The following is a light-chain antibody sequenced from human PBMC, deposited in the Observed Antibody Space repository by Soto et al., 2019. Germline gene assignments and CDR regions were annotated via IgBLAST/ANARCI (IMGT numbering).Light chain of an antibody. CDR1: ISDIGSYNL. V-gene: IGLV2-23*01. CDR2: EGT. Sequence: QSALTQPASVSGSPGQSLTISCTGTISDIGSYNLVSWYQHHPGKAPKLLICEGTERPSGVSNRFSGSKSGNTASLTISGLQADDEAHYYCCSYAGRSTYVVFGGGTKLTVL. J-gene: IGLJ2*01. CDR3: CSYAGRSTYVV.